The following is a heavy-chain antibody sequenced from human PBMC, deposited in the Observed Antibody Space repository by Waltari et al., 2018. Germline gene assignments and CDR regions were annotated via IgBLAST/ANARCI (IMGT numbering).Heavy chain of an antibody. J-gene: IGHJ4*02. CDR3: GSGSLGAN. Sequence: EVQLVESGGGLVQPGGSLRLSCAASGFTFSSYWMSWVRQAPGKGLEWVANIKQDGREKYYVDSVKGRFTIARDNAKNSLYLQMNSLRAEDTAVYYCGSGSLGANWGQGTLVTVSS. D-gene: IGHD3-10*01. CDR1: GFTFSSYW. V-gene: IGHV3-7*01. CDR2: IKQDGREK.